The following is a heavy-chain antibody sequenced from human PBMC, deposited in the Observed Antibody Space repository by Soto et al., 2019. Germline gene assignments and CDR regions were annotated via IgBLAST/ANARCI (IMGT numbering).Heavy chain of an antibody. CDR3: AKGRTQFDY. V-gene: IGHV3-23*01. Sequence: EVQLLESGGGLVQPGGSLRLSCAASGFTFNTYAMSWVRQAPGKGLERVSAISGSGGSTFYADSVRGRFTISRDNSKNTLFLQMNSLRAEDTAVYYCAKGRTQFDYWGQGTLVTVSS. CDR2: ISGSGGST. J-gene: IGHJ4*02. CDR1: GFTFNTYA.